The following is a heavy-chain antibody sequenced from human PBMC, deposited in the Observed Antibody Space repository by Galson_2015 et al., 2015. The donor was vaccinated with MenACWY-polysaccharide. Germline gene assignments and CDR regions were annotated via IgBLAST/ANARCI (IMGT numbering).Heavy chain of an antibody. CDR1: GFNFNIHT. D-gene: IGHD6-19*01. Sequence: FLRLSCAAAGFNFNIHTMHWVRQAPGKGLEWVALISSDGDDKYYADSVKGRFTISRDNHKSMVFLEMNSLRAEDTAVYYCVRDGGGGNGWYWFDLWGQGTRVTVSS. CDR2: ISSDGDDK. CDR3: VRDGGGGNGWYWFDL. V-gene: IGHV3-30-3*01. J-gene: IGHJ5*02.